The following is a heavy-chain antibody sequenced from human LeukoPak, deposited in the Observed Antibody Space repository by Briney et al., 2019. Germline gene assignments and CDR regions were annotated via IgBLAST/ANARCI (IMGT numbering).Heavy chain of an antibody. CDR3: ARDGGIAAAYYYYYYGMDV. D-gene: IGHD6-13*01. J-gene: IGHJ6*02. CDR2: INPNSGGT. V-gene: IGHV1-2*02. Sequence: ASVKVSCKASGYTFTGYYMHWVRQAPGQGLEWMGWINPNSGGTNYAQKFQGRVTMTRDTSISTAYMELNRLRSDDTAVYYCARDGGIAAAYYYYYYGMDVWGQGTTVTVSS. CDR1: GYTFTGYY.